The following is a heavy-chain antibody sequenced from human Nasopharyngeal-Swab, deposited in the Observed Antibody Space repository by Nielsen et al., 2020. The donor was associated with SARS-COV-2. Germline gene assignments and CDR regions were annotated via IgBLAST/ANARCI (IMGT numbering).Heavy chain of an antibody. CDR2: IYPGDSDT. V-gene: IGHV5-51*01. CDR3: ARHRALGTTVTTGGRGMDV. J-gene: IGHJ6*02. Sequence: VRQMPGKGLEWMGIIYPGDSDTRYSPSFQGQVTISADESISTAHLQWSSLKASDTAMYYCARHRALGTTVTTGGRGMDVWGQGTTVTVSS. D-gene: IGHD4-17*01.